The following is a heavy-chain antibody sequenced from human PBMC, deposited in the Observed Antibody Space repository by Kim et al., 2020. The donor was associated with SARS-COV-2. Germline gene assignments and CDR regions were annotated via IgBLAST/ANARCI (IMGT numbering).Heavy chain of an antibody. CDR1: GYTFTSYG. J-gene: IGHJ6*03. V-gene: IGHV1-18*01. CDR3: ARVSRYGSGSYYNGYYYYYMDV. D-gene: IGHD3-10*01. Sequence: ASVKVSCKASGYTFTSYGISWVRQAPGQGLEWMGWISAYNGNTNYAQKLQGRVTMTTDTSTSTAYMELRSLRSDDTAVYYCARVSRYGSGSYYNGYYYYYMDVWGKGTTVTVSS. CDR2: ISAYNGNT.